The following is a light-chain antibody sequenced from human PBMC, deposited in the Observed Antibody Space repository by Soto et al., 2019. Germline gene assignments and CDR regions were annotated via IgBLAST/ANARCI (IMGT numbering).Light chain of an antibody. CDR1: QSVSSN. CDR3: QQRGNWPPT. Sequence: ETVLTQSPGTLSLSPGERATLSCRASQSVSSNLAWYQQKPGQAPRLLIYDASNRATGIPARFSGSGSGTDFTLTISSLEPEDFAVYYCQQRGNWPPTFGPGTKVDIK. V-gene: IGKV3-11*01. J-gene: IGKJ3*01. CDR2: DAS.